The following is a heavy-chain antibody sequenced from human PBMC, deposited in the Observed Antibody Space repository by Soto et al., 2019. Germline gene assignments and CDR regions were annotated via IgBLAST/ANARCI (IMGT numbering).Heavy chain of an antibody. CDR3: AREASGYDF. CDR1: GGTFSSFG. V-gene: IGHV1-69*13. J-gene: IGHJ1*01. Sequence: ASVKVSCKASGGTFSSFGISWVRQAPGQGLEWMGGIIPVFGRPNYAQRFRGRLTITADESTNTSYMELIDLTSEDTAVYYCAREASGYDFWGQGTQLTVSS. D-gene: IGHD5-12*01. CDR2: IIPVFGRP.